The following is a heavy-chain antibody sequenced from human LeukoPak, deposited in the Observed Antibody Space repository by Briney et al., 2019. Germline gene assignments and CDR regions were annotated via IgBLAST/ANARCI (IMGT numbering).Heavy chain of an antibody. D-gene: IGHD6-13*01. CDR3: ARDLSGYSSSWYNFYYGMDV. J-gene: IGHJ6*02. CDR1: GGSISSYY. V-gene: IGHV4-59*01. CDR2: IYYSGST. Sequence: EPSETLSLTCTVSGGSISSYYWSWIRQPPGKGLEWIGYIYYSGSTNYNPSLKSRVTISVDTSKNQFSLKLSSVTAADTAVYYCARDLSGYSSSWYNFYYGMDVWGQGTTVTVS.